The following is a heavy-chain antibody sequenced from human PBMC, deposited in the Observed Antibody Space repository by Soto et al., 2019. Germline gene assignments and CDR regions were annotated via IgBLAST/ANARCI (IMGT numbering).Heavy chain of an antibody. V-gene: IGHV3-23*01. Sequence: EVQLLESGGGLVQPGGSLRLSCAASGFTFSSYAMSWVRQAPGKGLEWVSAISGSGGSTYYADSVKGRFTISRDNSKNSLYLQMNSLGADDTAVYYCAKVVVPAAIGYYYGMDGWGQGATVTVSS. CDR3: AKVVVPAAIGYYYGMDG. J-gene: IGHJ6*02. D-gene: IGHD2-2*01. CDR1: GFTFSSYA. CDR2: ISGSGGST.